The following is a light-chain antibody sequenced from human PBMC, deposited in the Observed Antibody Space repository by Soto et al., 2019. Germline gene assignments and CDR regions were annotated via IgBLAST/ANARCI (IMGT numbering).Light chain of an antibody. J-gene: IGKJ1*01. V-gene: IGKV3-15*01. CDR2: GAS. Sequence: EIVMTQSPDTLSVSPGERGTLSCRASQSVSSTLAWYQQKPGQAPRLLIYGASTRATGVPARFSGSGSWTEFTLTISSLQSEDFAAYYCQQYNNWPRPFGQGTKVDI. CDR1: QSVSST. CDR3: QQYNNWPRP.